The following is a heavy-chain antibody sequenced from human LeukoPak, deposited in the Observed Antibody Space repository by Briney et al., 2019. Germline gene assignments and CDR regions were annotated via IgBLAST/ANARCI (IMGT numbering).Heavy chain of an antibody. CDR3: ARFIAAPYYFDY. V-gene: IGHV3-21*01. Sequence: GSLTLSCAATGFTFSSYSMNWVRQAPGKELEWVSFISSSRSYIYYADSVKGRFTISRDNAKNSLYLQMNSLRAEDTAVYYCARFIAAPYYFDYWGRGTLVTVSS. D-gene: IGHD6-13*01. CDR1: GFTFSSYS. CDR2: ISSSRSYI. J-gene: IGHJ4*02.